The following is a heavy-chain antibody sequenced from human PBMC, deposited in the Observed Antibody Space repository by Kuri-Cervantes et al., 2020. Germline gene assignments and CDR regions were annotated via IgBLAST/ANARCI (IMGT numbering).Heavy chain of an antibody. CDR2: IRSKANSYAT. Sequence: GESLKISCAVYGGSFSGYYWSWVRQASGKGLEWVGRIRSKANSYATAYAASVKGGFTISRDDSKNTAYLQMNSLKTEDTAVYYCTYTYMDVWGKGTTVTV. V-gene: IGHV3-73*01. CDR1: GGSFSGYY. CDR3: TYTYMDV. J-gene: IGHJ6*03. D-gene: IGHD2-2*02.